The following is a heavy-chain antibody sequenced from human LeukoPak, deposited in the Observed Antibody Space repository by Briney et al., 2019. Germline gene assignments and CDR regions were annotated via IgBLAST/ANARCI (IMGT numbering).Heavy chain of an antibody. CDR2: INPNSGGT. D-gene: IGHD2-2*02. V-gene: IGHV1-2*02. CDR1: GYTFTGYY. Sequence: ASVKVSCKASGYTFTGYYMHWVRQAPGQGLEWMGWINPNSGGTNYAQKFQGRVTMTRDTSISTAYMELSRLRSDDTAVYYCAREPPYCSSTSRYKVRGIKNLTFDPWGQGTLVTVSS. J-gene: IGHJ5*02. CDR3: AREPPYCSSTSRYKVRGIKNLTFDP.